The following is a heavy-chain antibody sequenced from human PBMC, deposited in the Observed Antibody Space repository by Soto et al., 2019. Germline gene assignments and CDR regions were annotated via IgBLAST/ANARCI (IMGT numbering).Heavy chain of an antibody. CDR3: ATGDFNDYLAINDY. J-gene: IGHJ4*02. Sequence: QVQLLQSGAEVKKPGASVRVSCKASQYTFTDYYLHWVRQAPGQGLEWMGWINPYSGDTNYAQKFQGRVTVTRDTSLSTTYMDLSRLTSDDTAVYYCATGDFNDYLAINDYWGQGTLVTVSS. CDR1: QYTFTDYY. V-gene: IGHV1-2*02. D-gene: IGHD4-17*01. CDR2: INPYSGDT.